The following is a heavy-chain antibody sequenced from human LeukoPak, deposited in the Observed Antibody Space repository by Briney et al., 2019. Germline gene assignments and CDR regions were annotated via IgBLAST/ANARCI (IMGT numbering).Heavy chain of an antibody. CDR1: GFTVSNNH. J-gene: IGHJ4*02. D-gene: IGHD4-17*01. CDR2: IYSGGTT. V-gene: IGHV3-66*01. CDR3: ARGQCGDYVRVDY. Sequence: GGSLRLSCAASGFTVSNNHMSWVRQAPGKGLEWVSIIYSGGTTYYADSVEGRFTISRDSSKNTLYLQMNSLRAEDTAFYYCARGQCGDYVRVDYWGQGTLVTVSS.